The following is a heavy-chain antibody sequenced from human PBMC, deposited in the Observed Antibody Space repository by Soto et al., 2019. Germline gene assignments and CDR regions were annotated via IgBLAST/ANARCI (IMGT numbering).Heavy chain of an antibody. V-gene: IGHV3-49*03. CDR2: IRSKAYGGTT. CDR1: GFTFGGYS. J-gene: IGHJ3*02. CDR3: TRDLALGYCSGGSCYPPDAFDI. Sequence: GGSLRLSCSASGFTFGGYSISWFRPAPGKGVGGGGFIRSKAYGGTTEYAASVKGRFTISRDDSKSIAYLQMNSLKTEDTAVYYCTRDLALGYCSGGSCYPPDAFDIWGQGTMVTVSS. D-gene: IGHD2-15*01.